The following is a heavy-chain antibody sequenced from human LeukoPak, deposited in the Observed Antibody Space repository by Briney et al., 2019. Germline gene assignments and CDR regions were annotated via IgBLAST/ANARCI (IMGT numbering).Heavy chain of an antibody. CDR2: ITGSCGST. J-gene: IGHJ4*02. D-gene: IGHD1-26*01. Sequence: PGGSLRLSCASSGFTFSNYGLSWVRHAPGKGLEWVSGITGSCGSTYYADSVKGRFTISRDNSKNTLYLQMNSLRGEDTAVYYCAKDSLRERIVGSTTRGVNDYWGQGTLVTVSS. CDR1: GFTFSNYG. CDR3: AKDSLRERIVGSTTRGVNDY. V-gene: IGHV3-23*01.